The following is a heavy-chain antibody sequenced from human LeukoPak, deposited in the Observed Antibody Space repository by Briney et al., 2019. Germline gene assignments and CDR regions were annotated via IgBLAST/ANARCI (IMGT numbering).Heavy chain of an antibody. D-gene: IGHD5-12*01. Sequence: GGSLRLSCAASGFTFSSYGMSWVRQAPGKGLEWVSLIYSGGSTYYADSVKGRFTISRDNSKNTLYLQMNSLRAEDTAVYYCARGPSGCHNTGGQGTLVTVSS. J-gene: IGHJ4*02. CDR2: IYSGGST. V-gene: IGHV3-66*01. CDR1: GFTFSSYG. CDR3: ARGPSGCHNT.